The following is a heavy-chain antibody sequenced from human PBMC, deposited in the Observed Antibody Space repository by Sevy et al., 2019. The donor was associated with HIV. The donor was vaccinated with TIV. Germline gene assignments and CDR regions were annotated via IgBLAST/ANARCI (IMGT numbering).Heavy chain of an antibody. V-gene: IGHV3-30*02. D-gene: IGHD5-18*01. CDR3: AKDAFERRHLWLESYFDN. CDR1: EFTFNTYG. CDR2: ILFDGNNK. J-gene: IGHJ4*02. Sequence: GESLKISCAASEFTFNTYGMHWVRQPPGKGLEWVAFILFDGNNKYYADSVRGRFTISRDNSKNTLYLQMNSLGGEDTAVYYCAKDAFERRHLWLESYFDNWGQGTLVTVSS.